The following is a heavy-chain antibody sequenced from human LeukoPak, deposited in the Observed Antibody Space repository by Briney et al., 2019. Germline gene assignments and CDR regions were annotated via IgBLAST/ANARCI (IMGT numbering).Heavy chain of an antibody. CDR3: TTIGYCRSTSCYGFDN. CDR2: IKSKTDGGSI. V-gene: IGHV3-15*01. D-gene: IGHD2-2*01. J-gene: IGHJ4*02. Sequence: RGSLRLSCGASGFTFNNAWMSWVRQAPGKGLEWVGLIKSKTDGGSIDYAAPVKGRFTISRDDSKNMVYLQMNSLKTEDTAFYYCTTIGYCRSTSCYGFDNWGQGTQVTVSS. CDR1: GFTFNNAW.